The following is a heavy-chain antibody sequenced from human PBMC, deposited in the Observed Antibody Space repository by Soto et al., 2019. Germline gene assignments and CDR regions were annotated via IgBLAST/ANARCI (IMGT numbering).Heavy chain of an antibody. CDR2: ISYDGSNK. CDR3: ARDQTSGITGTTIFDY. CDR1: GFTFSSYA. J-gene: IGHJ4*02. Sequence: GGSLRLSCAASGFTFSSYAMHWVRQAPGKGLEWVAVISYDGSNKYYADSVKGRFTISRDNSKNTLYLQMNSLRAEDTAVYYCARDQTSGITGTTIFDYWGQGTLVTVSS. V-gene: IGHV3-30-3*01. D-gene: IGHD1-7*01.